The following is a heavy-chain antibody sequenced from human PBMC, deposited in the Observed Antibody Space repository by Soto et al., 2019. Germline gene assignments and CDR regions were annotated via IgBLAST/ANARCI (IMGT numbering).Heavy chain of an antibody. CDR3: AKGQNSGTYRFYFDY. D-gene: IGHD1-26*01. J-gene: IGHJ4*02. Sequence: GGSLRLSCAASGITLSIYAMSWVHQAPGKGPEWVSGISASGGSTSYADSVKGRFTISRDNSKNTLYLQMNSLRADDTAVYHCAKGQNSGTYRFYFDYWGQGALVTVSS. V-gene: IGHV3-23*01. CDR1: GITLSIYA. CDR2: ISASGGST.